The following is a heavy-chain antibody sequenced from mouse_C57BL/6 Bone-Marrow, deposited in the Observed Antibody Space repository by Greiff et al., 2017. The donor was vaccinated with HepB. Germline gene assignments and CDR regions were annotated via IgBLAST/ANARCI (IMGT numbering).Heavy chain of an antibody. Sequence: QVQLQQSGAELVRPGASVKLSCKASGYTFTDYYINWVKQRPGQGLEWIARIYPGSGNTYYNEKFKGKATLTAEKSSSTAYMQLSSLTSEDSAVYFCARRFYGSLYAMDYWGQGTSVTVSS. CDR3: ARRFYGSLYAMDY. D-gene: IGHD1-1*01. J-gene: IGHJ4*01. V-gene: IGHV1-76*01. CDR1: GYTFTDYY. CDR2: IYPGSGNT.